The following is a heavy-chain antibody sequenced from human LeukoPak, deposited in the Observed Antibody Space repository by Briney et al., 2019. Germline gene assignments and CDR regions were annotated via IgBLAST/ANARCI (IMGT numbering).Heavy chain of an antibody. J-gene: IGHJ4*02. CDR2: IIPILGIA. CDR1: GYTFSNYG. D-gene: IGHD5-18*01. CDR3: AKDRYTAMAGLVDY. Sequence: ASVKVSCKASGYTFSNYGISWVRQAPGQGLEWMGRIIPILGIANYAQKFQGRVTITADKSTSTAYMELSSLRAEDTALYYCAKDRYTAMAGLVDYWGQGTLVTVSS. V-gene: IGHV1-69*04.